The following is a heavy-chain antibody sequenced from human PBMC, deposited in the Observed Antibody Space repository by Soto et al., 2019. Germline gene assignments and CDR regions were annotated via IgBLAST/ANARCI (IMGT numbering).Heavy chain of an antibody. CDR1: TFSFGTSW. V-gene: IGHV3-7*01. CDR3: ARDGGTLGFDY. J-gene: IGHJ4*02. CDR2: IKEDGGEK. D-gene: IGHD7-27*01. Sequence: GGSLRLSCAASTFSFGTSWMTWVRQAPGKGLEWVAKIKEDGGEKYYVDSVKGRFTISRDNAKNSLYLQMNSLRAEDTAVYYCARDGGTLGFDYWGQGTLVTVSS.